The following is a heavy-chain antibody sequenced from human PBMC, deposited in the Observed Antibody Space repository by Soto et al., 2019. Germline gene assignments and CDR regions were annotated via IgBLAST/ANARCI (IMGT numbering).Heavy chain of an antibody. V-gene: IGHV3-30-3*01. CDR2: ISYDGSNK. CDR1: GFTFSSYA. D-gene: IGHD6-13*01. CDR3: ANLHPSIGANY. J-gene: IGHJ4*02. Sequence: GGSLRLSCAASGFTFSSYAMHWVRQAPGKGLEWVAVISYDGSNKYYADSVKGRFTISRDNSKNTLYLQMNSLRAEDTAVYYCANLHPSIGANYWGQGTLVTVSS.